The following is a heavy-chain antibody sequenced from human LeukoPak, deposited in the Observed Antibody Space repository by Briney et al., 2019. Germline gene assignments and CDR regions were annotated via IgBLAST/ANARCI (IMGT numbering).Heavy chain of an antibody. CDR1: GFTFSNCG. Sequence: GGSLRLSCGASGFTFSNCGMSWVRQAPGKGLEWVSSISNTGDNTYYPDSVNGRFTISRDNSKNTLYLQMNSLRAEDTAIYYCAKDNHGGATYYMHVWGKGTTVTISS. J-gene: IGHJ6*03. D-gene: IGHD5-24*01. CDR3: AKDNHGGATYYMHV. V-gene: IGHV3-23*01. CDR2: ISNTGDNT.